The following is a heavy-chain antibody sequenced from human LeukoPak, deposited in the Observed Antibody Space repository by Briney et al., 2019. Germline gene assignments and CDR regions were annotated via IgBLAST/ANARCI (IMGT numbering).Heavy chain of an antibody. J-gene: IGHJ6*02. D-gene: IGHD5-12*01. CDR2: MNNGPGAT. V-gene: IGHV3-23*01. Sequence: GGSLKLSCAASGFSFSTSPMSWVRQPPGKGLEWVSAMNNGPGATFYRDSVRGRFTISRDDSKSTLYLQMNSLRAEDTGTYYCAKTHYDLLDVWGQGTTVTVSS. CDR3: AKTHYDLLDV. CDR1: GFSFSTSP.